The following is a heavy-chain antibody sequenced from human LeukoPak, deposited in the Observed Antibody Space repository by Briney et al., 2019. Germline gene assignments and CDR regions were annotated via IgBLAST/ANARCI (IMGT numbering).Heavy chain of an antibody. Sequence: SETLSLTCTVSGGSISSGGYYWSWIRQHPGKGLEWIGYIYYSGSTYYNPSLKCRVTISVDTSKNQFSLKLSSVTAADTAVYYCARAGRLIPQDPPYFDYWGQGTLVTVSS. V-gene: IGHV4-31*03. CDR2: IYYSGST. J-gene: IGHJ4*02. CDR1: GGSISSGGYY. CDR3: ARAGRLIPQDPPYFDY. D-gene: IGHD3-16*01.